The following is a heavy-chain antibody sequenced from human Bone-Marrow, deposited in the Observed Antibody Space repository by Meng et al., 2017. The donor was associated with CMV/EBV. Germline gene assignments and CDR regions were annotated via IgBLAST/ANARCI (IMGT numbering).Heavy chain of an antibody. CDR3: ARQAAMPYYDFWSGYYVYWYFDL. Sequence: INWVRQATGQGLEWMGWMNPNSGNTGYAQKFQGRVTITRNTSISTAYMELSSLRSEDTAVYYCARQAAMPYYDFWSGYYVYWYFDLWGRGTLVTVSS. D-gene: IGHD3-3*01. CDR2: MNPNSGNT. J-gene: IGHJ2*01. V-gene: IGHV1-8*03.